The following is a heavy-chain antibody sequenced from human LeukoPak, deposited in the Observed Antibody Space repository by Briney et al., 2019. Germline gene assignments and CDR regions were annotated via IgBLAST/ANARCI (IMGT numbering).Heavy chain of an antibody. D-gene: IGHD2-2*01. J-gene: IGHJ4*02. CDR3: ARDRLPYCSSTSCIYFDY. CDR1: GYTFTSYG. Sequence: GASVKVSCKASGYTFTSYGISWVRQAPGQGLEWMGWISAYNGNTNYAQKLQGRVTMTTDTSTSTAYMELRSLRSDDTAVYYCARDRLPYCSSTSCIYFDYWGQETLVTVSS. V-gene: IGHV1-18*04. CDR2: ISAYNGNT.